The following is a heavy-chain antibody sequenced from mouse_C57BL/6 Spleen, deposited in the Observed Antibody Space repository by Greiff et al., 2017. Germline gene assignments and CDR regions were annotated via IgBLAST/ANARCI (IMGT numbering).Heavy chain of an antibody. J-gene: IGHJ2*01. CDR3: ARSFRGYYDRDY. CDR1: GYTFTSYW. V-gene: IGHV1-50*01. D-gene: IGHD2-4*01. Sequence: QVQLQQPGAELVKPGASVKLSCKASGYTFTSYWMQWVKQRPGQGLEWIGEIDPSDSYTNYNQKFKGKATLTVDTSSSTAYMQLSSLTSEDSAVYYCARSFRGYYDRDYWGQGTTLTVSS. CDR2: IDPSDSYT.